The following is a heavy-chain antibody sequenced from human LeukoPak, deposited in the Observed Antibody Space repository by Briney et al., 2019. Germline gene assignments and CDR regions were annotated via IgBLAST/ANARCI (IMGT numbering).Heavy chain of an antibody. V-gene: IGHV4-39*01. D-gene: IGHD2-2*01. J-gene: IGHJ4*02. CDR3: ARQVLEWALIVVVPAALLDY. Sequence: SSETLSLTCTVSGGSISSSSYYWGWIRQPPGKGLEWIGSIYYSGSTYFNPSLKSRVTLSVDTSKNQFSLKLSSVTAADTAVYYCARQVLEWALIVVVPAALLDYWGQGTLVTVSS. CDR1: GGSISSSSYY. CDR2: IYYSGST.